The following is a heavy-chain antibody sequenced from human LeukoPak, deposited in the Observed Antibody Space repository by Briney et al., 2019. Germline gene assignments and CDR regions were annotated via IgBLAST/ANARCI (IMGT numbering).Heavy chain of an antibody. D-gene: IGHD6-6*01. CDR3: AKAKAPYSSSPIDY. CDR2: ISDSGGST. J-gene: IGHJ4*02. CDR1: GFTFSSYA. Sequence: PGGSLRLSCAASGFTFSSYATSWVRQAPGKGLEWVSTISDSGGSTYYADSVKGRFTISRDNSKNTLYLQMNSLRAEDTAVYYCAKAKAPYSSSPIDYWGQGTLVTVSS. V-gene: IGHV3-23*01.